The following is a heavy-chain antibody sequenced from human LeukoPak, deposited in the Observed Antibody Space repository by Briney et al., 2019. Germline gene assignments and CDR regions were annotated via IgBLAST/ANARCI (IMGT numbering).Heavy chain of an antibody. CDR3: ARVWVYDSSGYYSRILDY. Sequence: PSETLSLTCTVSGGSISSYYWSWIRQPPGKGLEWIGYIYYSGSTNYNPSLKSRFTISVDTSKNQFSLKLSSVTAADTAVYYCARVWVYDSSGYYSRILDYWGQGTLVTVSS. CDR2: IYYSGST. CDR1: GGSISSYY. V-gene: IGHV4-59*01. J-gene: IGHJ4*02. D-gene: IGHD3-22*01.